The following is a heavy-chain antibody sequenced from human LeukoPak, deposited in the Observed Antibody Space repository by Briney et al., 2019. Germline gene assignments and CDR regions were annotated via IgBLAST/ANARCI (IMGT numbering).Heavy chain of an antibody. D-gene: IGHD6-13*01. V-gene: IGHV4-59*08. CDR1: GGSLNNYW. CDR2: ISDRASA. CDR3: ARVGYSSSWYVSRHYYYYYMDV. J-gene: IGHJ6*03. Sequence: WETLSLTCTVSGGSLNNYWWTWVRQPPGKGLEWIGYISDRASANYNPSRKSGVTISVDTSKNSFSLKLRSVTAAHTAVNYCARVGYSSSWYVSRHYYYYYMDVWGKGTTVTVSS.